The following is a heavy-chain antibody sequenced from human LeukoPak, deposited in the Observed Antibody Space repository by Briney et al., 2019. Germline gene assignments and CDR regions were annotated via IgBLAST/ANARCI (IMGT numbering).Heavy chain of an antibody. CDR3: ARDGPITMVRGVKTSQGFDY. J-gene: IGHJ4*02. D-gene: IGHD3-10*01. V-gene: IGHV4-59*01. CDR2: LHYTGST. CDR1: GDSITSSY. Sequence: SETLSLTCTVSGDSITSSYWSWIRQPPGKGLEWVGYLHYTGSTSYNPSLKSRVTIPVDTSKNQFSLKLSSVTAADTAVYYCARDGPITMVRGVKTSQGFDYWGQGTLVTVSS.